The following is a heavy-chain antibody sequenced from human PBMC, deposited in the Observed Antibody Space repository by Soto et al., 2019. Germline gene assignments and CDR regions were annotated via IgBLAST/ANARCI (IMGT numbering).Heavy chain of an antibody. D-gene: IGHD6-13*01. J-gene: IGHJ5*02. CDR1: GFTFSSYA. V-gene: IGHV3-23*01. CDR2: ISGSGGST. CDR3: AKDLSPKYSSSWFNWFDP. Sequence: GGSLRLSCAASGFTFSSYAMSWVRQAPGKGLEWVSAISGSGGSTYYADSVKGRFTISRDNSKNTLYLQMNSLRAEDTAVYYCAKDLSPKYSSSWFNWFDPWGQGTLVTVSS.